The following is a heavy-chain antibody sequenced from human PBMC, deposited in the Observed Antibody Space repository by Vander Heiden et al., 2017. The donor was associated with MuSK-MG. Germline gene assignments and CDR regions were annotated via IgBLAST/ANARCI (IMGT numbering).Heavy chain of an antibody. J-gene: IGHJ3*02. V-gene: IGHV3-66*01. Sequence: EVQLVESGGDLVQPGGSLRLSCAASGLTVSNNYMTWVRQAPGQGLECVSVVFTSGGTYYADSARGRFTISRDSSKNTLYLQMKSLRAEDTAVYYCARRSRDAFDIWGQGTMVTVSS. CDR2: VFTSGGT. CDR1: GLTVSNNY. CDR3: ARRSRDAFDI.